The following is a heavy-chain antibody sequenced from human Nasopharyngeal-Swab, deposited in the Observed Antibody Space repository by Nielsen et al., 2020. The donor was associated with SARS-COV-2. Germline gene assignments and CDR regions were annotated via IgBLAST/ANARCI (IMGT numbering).Heavy chain of an antibody. CDR3: ASSSSQKRGHDS. CDR2: TSHDGHT. CDR1: GGSIIGSDW. J-gene: IGHJ4*02. Sequence: GSLRLSCAVSGGSIIGSDWWSWVRQPPGKGLEWIGETSHDGHTNYNPSPKSRVTVSVDRSKNQFSLSLNSVTPADTAVYYCASSSSQKRGHDSWGQGTLVTVSS. V-gene: IGHV4-4*02. D-gene: IGHD6-6*01.